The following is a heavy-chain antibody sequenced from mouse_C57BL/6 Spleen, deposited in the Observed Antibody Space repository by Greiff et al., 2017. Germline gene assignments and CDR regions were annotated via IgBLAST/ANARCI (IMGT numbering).Heavy chain of an antibody. CDR3: TREEISHAMDD. CDR1: GYTFTSYG. CDR2: IHPKSGST. Sequence: QVQLQQPGAELVRPGASVTLSCKASGYTFTSYGMHWVKQRPGHGLEWIGVIHPKSGSTNYNEKFKGKATLTADKSSSTAYMQLSSLTSEDSAVYYCTREEISHAMDDWGPGTSVTVSS. J-gene: IGHJ4*01. V-gene: IGHV1-64*01.